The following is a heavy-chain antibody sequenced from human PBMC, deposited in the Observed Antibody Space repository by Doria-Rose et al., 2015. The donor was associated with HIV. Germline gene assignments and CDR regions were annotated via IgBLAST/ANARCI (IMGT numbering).Heavy chain of an antibody. CDR1: GGTFSSYA. CDR2: IIPIFGTA. J-gene: IGHJ5*02. Sequence: QVQLVESGAEVKKPGSSVKVSCKASGGTFSSYAISWVRQAPGQGLEWMGGIIPIFGTANYAQKFQGRVTITADESTTTAFMELSSLRSEDTAVYFCARGRGSFNWFDPWGQGTLVTVSS. V-gene: IGHV1-69*01. CDR3: ARGRGSFNWFDP. D-gene: IGHD6-13*01.